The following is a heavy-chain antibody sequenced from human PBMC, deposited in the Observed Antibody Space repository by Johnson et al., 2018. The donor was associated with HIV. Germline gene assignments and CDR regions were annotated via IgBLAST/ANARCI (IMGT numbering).Heavy chain of an antibody. CDR3: ARDSDISLGVAGAFDI. J-gene: IGHJ3*02. D-gene: IGHD3-9*01. CDR2: IRYDGSNK. CDR1: GFTFSSYG. V-gene: IGHV3-30*02. Sequence: QVPLVESGGGVVQPGGSLRLSCAASGFTFSSYGMHWVRQAPGKGLEWVAFIRYDGSNKYYADSVKGRFTISRDNSKNTLDLQMNSLRAEDTAVYYCARDSDISLGVAGAFDIWGQGTMVTVSA.